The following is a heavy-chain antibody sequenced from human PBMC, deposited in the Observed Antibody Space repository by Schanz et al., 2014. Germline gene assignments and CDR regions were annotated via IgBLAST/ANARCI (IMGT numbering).Heavy chain of an antibody. CDR3: ARGQVTVVRGVNCFDY. CDR2: INTNTGNP. CDR1: GYTFTTYA. J-gene: IGHJ4*02. Sequence: VQLVQSGSELKRPGASMKVSCKASGYTFTTYAMNWVRQAPGQGLEWMGWINTNTGNPTYAQGFTGRFVFSLDTSVSTAYLQISSLKAEDTAVYYCARGQVTVVRGVNCFDYWGQGTLVTVSS. V-gene: IGHV7-4-1*02. D-gene: IGHD3-10*01.